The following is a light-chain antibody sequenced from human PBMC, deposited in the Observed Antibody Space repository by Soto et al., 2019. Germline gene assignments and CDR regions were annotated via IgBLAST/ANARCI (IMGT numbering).Light chain of an antibody. CDR3: QQYGSSPPLT. J-gene: IGKJ5*01. V-gene: IGKV3-20*01. Sequence: EIVLTQSPGTLSLSPGERATLSCRASQSVSSSYLAWYQQKPGQAPRLLIYGASSRATGIPDRFSGSGSGTDFTLPISRLEPEDFAVYYCQQYGSSPPLTLGQGTRMETK. CDR2: GAS. CDR1: QSVSSSY.